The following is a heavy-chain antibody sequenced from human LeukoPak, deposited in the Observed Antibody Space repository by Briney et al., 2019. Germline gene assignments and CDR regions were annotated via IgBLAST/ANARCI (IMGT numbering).Heavy chain of an antibody. D-gene: IGHD3-3*01. Sequence: SETLSLTCTVSGGSISSSSYYWGWIRQPPGKGLEWIGSIYYSGSTYYNPSLKSRVTISVDTSKNQFSLKLSSVTAADTAVYYCARQGVLRFLEWLLYFDYWGQGTLVTVSS. V-gene: IGHV4-39*01. J-gene: IGHJ4*02. CDR2: IYYSGST. CDR3: ARQGVLRFLEWLLYFDY. CDR1: GGSISSSSYY.